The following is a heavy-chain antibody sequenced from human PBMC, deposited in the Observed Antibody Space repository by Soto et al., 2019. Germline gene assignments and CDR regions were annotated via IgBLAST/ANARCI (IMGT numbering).Heavy chain of an antibody. J-gene: IGHJ4*02. CDR2: ISAGNGKT. CDR1: GYTFTSYA. CDR3: ARVQVYSGWYFDY. V-gene: IGHV1-3*01. D-gene: IGHD5-12*01. Sequence: GALMKVSRKASGYTFTSYAMHWVRPAPRQKLEGKGRISAGNGKTKYSQKFQGRVTITRDTSASTAYMELSSLRSEDTAVYYCARVQVYSGWYFDYWGQGTLVTVSS.